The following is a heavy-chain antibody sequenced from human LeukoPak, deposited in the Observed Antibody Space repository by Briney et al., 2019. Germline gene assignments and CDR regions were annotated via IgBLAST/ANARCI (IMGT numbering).Heavy chain of an antibody. Sequence: SETLSLTCTVSGGSISSGDYYWSWIRQPPGKGLEWIGYIYYSGSTYYNPSLKSRVTISVDTSKNQFSLKLSSVTAADTAVYYCASGPKQGFDIWAKGQWSPSLQ. V-gene: IGHV4-30-4*02. CDR3: ASGPKQGFDI. J-gene: IGHJ3*02. CDR2: IYYSGST. CDR1: GGSISSGDYY.